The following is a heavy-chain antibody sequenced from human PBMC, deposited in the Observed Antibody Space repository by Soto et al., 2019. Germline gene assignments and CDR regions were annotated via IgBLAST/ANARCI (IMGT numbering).Heavy chain of an antibody. V-gene: IGHV3-7*05. J-gene: IGHJ4*02. CDR2: MNQAGSEK. CDR3: ARQHSGSYYFDY. CDR1: GFRFRDYW. D-gene: IGHD1-26*01. Sequence: PGGSLRLSCGASGFRFRDYWMTWVRQAPGKGLEWVANMNQAGSEKNYVDSVKGRFIISRDNAQNSLYLQTDSLRAEDTAVYYCARQHSGSYYFDYWGLGTLVTVSS.